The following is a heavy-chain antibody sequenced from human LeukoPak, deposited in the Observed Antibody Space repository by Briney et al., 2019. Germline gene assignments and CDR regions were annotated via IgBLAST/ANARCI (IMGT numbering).Heavy chain of an antibody. V-gene: IGHV3-30*03. Sequence: GGSLRLSCAASGFTFSSYGMHWVRQAPGKGLEWVAVISYDGSNKYYADSVKGRFTISRDNSKNTLYLQMNSLRAEDTAVYYCARDLGGTVTTASFDYWGQGTLVTVSS. D-gene: IGHD4-17*01. J-gene: IGHJ4*02. CDR1: GFTFSSYG. CDR3: ARDLGGTVTTASFDY. CDR2: ISYDGSNK.